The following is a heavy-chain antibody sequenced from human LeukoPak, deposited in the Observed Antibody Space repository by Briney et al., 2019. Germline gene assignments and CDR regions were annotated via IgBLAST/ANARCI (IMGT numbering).Heavy chain of an antibody. Sequence: SETLSLTCAVYGGSFSDYYWSWIRQPPGKGLEWLGEITPSGVTNYNPSLESRVTMSLDTSKNQFSLTLKSVTAADTAVYHCARQTTMPPPHYFDSWGQGTLVTVSS. CDR1: GGSFSDYY. CDR3: ARQTTMPPPHYFDS. V-gene: IGHV4-34*01. CDR2: ITPSGVT. J-gene: IGHJ4*02. D-gene: IGHD1-1*01.